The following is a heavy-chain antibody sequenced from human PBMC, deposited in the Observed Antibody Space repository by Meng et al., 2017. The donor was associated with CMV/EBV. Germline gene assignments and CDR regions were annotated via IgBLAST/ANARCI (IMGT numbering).Heavy chain of an antibody. V-gene: IGHV3-48*04. CDR1: GFTFSSDS. CDR3: AREDQLPMVSTTIFPGGYFDY. D-gene: IGHD2-2*01. CDR2: ISSSSSTI. J-gene: IGHJ4*02. Sequence: GESLKISCAASGFTFSSDSMNWVRQAPGKGLEWVSYISSSSSTIYYADSVKGRFTISRDNAKNSLYLQMNSLRAEDTAVYYCAREDQLPMVSTTIFPGGYFDYWGQGTLVTVSS.